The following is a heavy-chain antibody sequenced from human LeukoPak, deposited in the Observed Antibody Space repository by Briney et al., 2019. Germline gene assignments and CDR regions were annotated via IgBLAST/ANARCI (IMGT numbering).Heavy chain of an antibody. D-gene: IGHD1-26*01. V-gene: IGHV3-30*01. J-gene: IGHJ4*02. Sequence: GGSLRLSCAASGFTFRHYSMHWVRQAPGKGLEWVAVISYDGSHQYSADSVKGRLSISRDNSRHTLYLQMNSLRPEDTAVYYCARARNGTLKYWGQGTLVIVSS. CDR1: GFTFRHYS. CDR3: ARARNGTLKY. CDR2: ISYDGSHQ.